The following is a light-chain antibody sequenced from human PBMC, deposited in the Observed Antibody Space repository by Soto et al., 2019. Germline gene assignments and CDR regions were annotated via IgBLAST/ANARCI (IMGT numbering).Light chain of an antibody. CDR1: QGVTTN. J-gene: IGKJ5*01. V-gene: IGKV3-15*01. CDR2: DVS. CDR3: QQYNNWSFS. Sequence: EILMTQSPATLSVSPGERVTLSCRAGQGVTTNFAWYQQNSGQSPRLLIYDVSSRATGVPSRFSGTGSETDFTLTISGLKSEDSAIYFCQQYNNWSFSFGQGTRLEIK.